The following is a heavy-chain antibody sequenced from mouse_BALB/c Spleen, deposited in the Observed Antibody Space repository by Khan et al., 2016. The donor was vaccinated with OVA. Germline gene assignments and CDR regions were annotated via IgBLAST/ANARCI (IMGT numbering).Heavy chain of an antibody. Sequence: VQLQESGPGLVAPSQSLSITCTVSGFSLSRYIINWVRQPPGKGLEWLGMIWGGGGTDYNSTLKSRLGISKDNSKSQVFLKMNSLQTDDTAMYYCARGYYRYDGYYAMDYWGQGTSVTVSS. J-gene: IGHJ4*01. CDR2: IWGGGGT. CDR3: ARGYYRYDGYYAMDY. V-gene: IGHV2-6-4*01. D-gene: IGHD2-14*01. CDR1: GFSLSRYI.